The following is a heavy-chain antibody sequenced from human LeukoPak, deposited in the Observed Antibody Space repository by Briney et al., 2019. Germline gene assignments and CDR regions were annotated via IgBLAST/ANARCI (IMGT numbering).Heavy chain of an antibody. CDR2: ISATGGST. Sequence: PGGSLRLSCAPSGFTFSSYAMSWVRQAPGKGLEWVSTISATGGSTFYADSVKGRFTISRDNSKDALYLQINSLRAEDTAVYFCAKVQTTVVSPPDSWGQGTLVTVSS. J-gene: IGHJ4*02. CDR1: GFTFSSYA. V-gene: IGHV3-23*01. D-gene: IGHD4-23*01. CDR3: AKVQTTVVSPPDS.